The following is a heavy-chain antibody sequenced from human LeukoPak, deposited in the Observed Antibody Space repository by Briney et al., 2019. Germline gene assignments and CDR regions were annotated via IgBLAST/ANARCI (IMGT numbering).Heavy chain of an antibody. Sequence: ASVKVSCKASGYIFTSHYMHWVRQAPGQGLEWMGRINPNSGGTNYAQKFQGRVTMTRDTSISTAYMELSRLRSDDTAVYYCARDVRRTMDVWGQGTTVTVSS. V-gene: IGHV1-2*06. CDR1: GYIFTSHY. J-gene: IGHJ6*02. CDR2: INPNSGGT. CDR3: ARDVRRTMDV.